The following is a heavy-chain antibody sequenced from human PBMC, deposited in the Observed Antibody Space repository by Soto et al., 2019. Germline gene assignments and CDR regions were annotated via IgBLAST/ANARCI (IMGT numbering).Heavy chain of an antibody. CDR3: AKVLSSSSPQHYYYDGMDV. CDR2: ISGSGGST. Sequence: GGSLRLSCAASGFTFSSYAMSWVRQAPGKGLEWVSAISGSGGSTYYADSVKGRFTISRDNSKNTLYLQMNSLRAEDTAVYYCAKVLSSSSPQHYYYDGMDVWGKGTTVTVSS. J-gene: IGHJ6*04. CDR1: GFTFSSYA. D-gene: IGHD6-6*01. V-gene: IGHV3-23*01.